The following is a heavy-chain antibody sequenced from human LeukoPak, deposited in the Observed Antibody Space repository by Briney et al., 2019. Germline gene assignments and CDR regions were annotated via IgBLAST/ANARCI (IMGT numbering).Heavy chain of an antibody. CDR1: GFTFSSYA. J-gene: IGHJ4*02. CDR3: ANHIYDILTGYYPVFDC. Sequence: GSLRLSCAASGFTFSSYAMSWVRQAPGKGLEWVSAISGSGGSTYYADSVKGRFTISRDNSKNTLYLQMNSLRAEDTAVYYCANHIYDILTGYYPVFDCWGQGTLVTVSS. D-gene: IGHD3-9*01. V-gene: IGHV3-23*01. CDR2: ISGSGGST.